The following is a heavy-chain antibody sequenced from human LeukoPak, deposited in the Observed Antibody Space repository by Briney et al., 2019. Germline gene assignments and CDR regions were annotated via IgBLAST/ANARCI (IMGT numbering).Heavy chain of an antibody. V-gene: IGHV3-7*03. CDR2: IKEDGSEK. J-gene: IGHJ5*02. Sequence: GGSLRLSCAASGFTFSSYWMSWVRQAPGRGLEWVANIKEDGSEKYYVDSVKGRFTLSRDNAKNSQYLQMNSRRAEDTAVYYCARLADLWGQGTLVTVSS. CDR1: GFTFSSYW. CDR3: ARLADL.